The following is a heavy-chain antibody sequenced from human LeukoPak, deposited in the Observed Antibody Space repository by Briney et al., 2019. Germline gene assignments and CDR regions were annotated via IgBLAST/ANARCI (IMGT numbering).Heavy chain of an antibody. CDR3: ARARDFWSGYDFDY. Sequence: GGSLRLSCAASGFTVSSNHMSWVRQAPGKGLEWVSVIYSGGSTYYADSVKGRFTISRDNSKNTLYLQMNSLRSEDTAVYYCARARDFWSGYDFDYWGQGTLVTVSS. J-gene: IGHJ4*02. CDR2: IYSGGST. V-gene: IGHV3-53*05. D-gene: IGHD3-3*01. CDR1: GFTVSSNH.